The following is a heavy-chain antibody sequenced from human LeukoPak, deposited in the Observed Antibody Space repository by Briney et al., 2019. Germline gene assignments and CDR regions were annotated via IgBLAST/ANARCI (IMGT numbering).Heavy chain of an antibody. CDR2: ISGSGGST. CDR3: VGSGSYSTYNHAITLYYFDY. V-gene: IGHV3-23*01. CDR1: GFTFSTFA. Sequence: GGSLRLSCAASGFTFSTFAMSRVRQAPGKGLEWVSAISGSGGSTYYADSVKGRFTISRDNSKNTLYLQMNSLRAEDTAVYYCVGSGSYSTYNHAITLYYFDYWGQGTLVTVSS. J-gene: IGHJ4*02. D-gene: IGHD3-10*01.